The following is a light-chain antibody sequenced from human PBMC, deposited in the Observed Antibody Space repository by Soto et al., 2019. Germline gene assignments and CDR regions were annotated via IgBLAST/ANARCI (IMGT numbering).Light chain of an antibody. CDR2: EGS. Sequence: QSALTQPPSASGSPGQSVTISCTGTSSDVGAYDYVSWYQQHPGKAPKLMIYEGSKRPSGVSNRFSGSKSGNTASLTISGLQAEDEADYYCCSYAHFVTYVFGTGTQLTVL. CDR1: SSDVGAYDY. V-gene: IGLV2-8*01. J-gene: IGLJ1*01. CDR3: CSYAHFVTYV.